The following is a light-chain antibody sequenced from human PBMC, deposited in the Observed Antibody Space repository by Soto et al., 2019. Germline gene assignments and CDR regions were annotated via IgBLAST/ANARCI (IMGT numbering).Light chain of an antibody. V-gene: IGKV3-20*01. CDR1: QSISSSH. CDR3: QQYAPSPRT. J-gene: IGKJ1*01. Sequence: EIVLTQSPDTLSLSQGERATLSCRASQSISSSHLARYQQKPGQAPRLLIYGPSNRATGITDRYSGSGSGTDFHLTISRLEPGDFAVYYCQQYAPSPRTFGQGTKVEIK. CDR2: GPS.